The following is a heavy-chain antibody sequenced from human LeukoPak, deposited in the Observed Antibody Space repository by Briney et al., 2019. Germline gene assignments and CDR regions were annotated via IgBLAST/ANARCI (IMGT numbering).Heavy chain of an antibody. Sequence: ASVKVSCKASGGTFSSYAISWVRQAPGQGLEWMAGIIPIFGTANYAQKFQGRVTITTDESTSTAYMELSSLRSEDTAVYYCARVGIAARRSYYYYYMDVWGKGTTVTVSS. CDR2: IIPIFGTA. J-gene: IGHJ6*03. V-gene: IGHV1-69*05. D-gene: IGHD6-6*01. CDR3: ARVGIAARRSYYYYYMDV. CDR1: GGTFSSYA.